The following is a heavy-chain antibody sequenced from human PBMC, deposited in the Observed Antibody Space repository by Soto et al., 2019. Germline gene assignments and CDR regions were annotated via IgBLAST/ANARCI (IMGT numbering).Heavy chain of an antibody. CDR2: IYSGGTT. CDR1: GFTVSSNY. Sequence: EVQLVESGGGLVQPGGSLRLSCAASGFTVSSNYMSWVRQAPGKGLEWVSVIYSGGTTFYVDSEKGRFTIYRHNTKNTQYLQMDSLRADDTAVYYCASAADRRGDIDYGGQVTLVTVSS. CDR3: ASAADRRGDIDY. V-gene: IGHV3-53*04. J-gene: IGHJ4*02. D-gene: IGHD6-6*01.